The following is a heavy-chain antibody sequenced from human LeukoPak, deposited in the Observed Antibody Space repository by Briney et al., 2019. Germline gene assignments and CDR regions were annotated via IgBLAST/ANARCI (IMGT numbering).Heavy chain of an antibody. Sequence: ASVKVSCKASGYTFTGYYMLWVRQAPGQGLEWMGWVSPNSDGPKYAQKFQGRVTMTRDTSISTAYMELTGLRSDDTAMYYCARDGVVGATRGDYWGQGTLVTVSS. CDR3: ARDGVVGATRGDY. D-gene: IGHD1-26*01. CDR1: GYTFTGYY. V-gene: IGHV1-2*02. J-gene: IGHJ4*02. CDR2: VSPNSDGP.